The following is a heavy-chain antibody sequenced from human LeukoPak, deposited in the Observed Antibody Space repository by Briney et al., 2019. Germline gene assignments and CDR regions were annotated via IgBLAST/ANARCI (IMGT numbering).Heavy chain of an antibody. CDR3: ARGIGYSYGQSPPIYYYYYYMDV. D-gene: IGHD5-18*01. Sequence: SGTLSLTCAVSGDSISSSNWWNWVRPPPGKGLEWIGEIYHSGSTNYNPSLKSRVTISVDTSKNQFSLKLSSVTAADTAVYYCARGIGYSYGQSPPIYYYYYYMDVWGKGTTVTVSS. J-gene: IGHJ6*03. V-gene: IGHV4-4*02. CDR2: IYHSGST. CDR1: GDSISSSNW.